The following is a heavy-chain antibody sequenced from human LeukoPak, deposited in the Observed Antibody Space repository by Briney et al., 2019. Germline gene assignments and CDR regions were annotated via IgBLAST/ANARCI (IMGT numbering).Heavy chain of an antibody. CDR1: GGSFSGYY. D-gene: IGHD2-2*01. CDR3: ARRHQLLWYFQH. CDR2: INHSGST. J-gene: IGHJ1*01. Sequence: PSETLSLTCALYGGSFSGYYWSWIRQPPGKGLEWIGEINHSGSTNYNPSLKSRVTISVDTSKNQFSLKLSSVTAADTAVYYCARRHQLLWYFQHWGQGTLVTVSS. V-gene: IGHV4-34*01.